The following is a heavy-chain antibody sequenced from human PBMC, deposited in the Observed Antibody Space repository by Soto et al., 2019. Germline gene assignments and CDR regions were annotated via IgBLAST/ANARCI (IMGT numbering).Heavy chain of an antibody. CDR3: GRARGRSWYNCFDP. CDR1: GGNFSSYA. D-gene: IGHD6-13*01. Sequence: QVHLVQSGAELKKPGSSVKVSCKASGGNFSSYAISWLRQAPGQGLEWMGGIVPLFGTTNYAQKFKGRLMITVDESTLTAYMALSSLRFEDSAVYYWGRARGRSWYNCFDPWGQGSPVTVSS. J-gene: IGHJ5*02. V-gene: IGHV1-69*01. CDR2: IVPLFGTT.